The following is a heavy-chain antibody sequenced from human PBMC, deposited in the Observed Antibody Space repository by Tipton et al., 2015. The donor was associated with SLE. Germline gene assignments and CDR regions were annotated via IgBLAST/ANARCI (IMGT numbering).Heavy chain of an antibody. D-gene: IGHD7-27*01. V-gene: IGHV1-69*05. Sequence: QSGAEVKKPGSSVKVSCKASGGTFSSYAISWVRQAPGQGLEWMGRIIPIFGTANYAQKLQGRVTMTTDTSTSTAYMELSSLRSEDTAVYYCAREGNWGSVVGVWGQGTTVTVSS. CDR2: IIPIFGTA. J-gene: IGHJ6*02. CDR1: GGTFSSYA. CDR3: AREGNWGSVVGV.